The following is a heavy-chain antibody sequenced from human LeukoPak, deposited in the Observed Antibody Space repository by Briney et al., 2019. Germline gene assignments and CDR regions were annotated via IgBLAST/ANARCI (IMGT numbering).Heavy chain of an antibody. CDR3: ARDRPGDSYGMDV. CDR2: IYYSGST. D-gene: IGHD3-10*01. Sequence: SQTLSLTCTVAGGTISSGDYYWSWIRQPPGKGLEWIGYIYYSGSTYYNPSLKSRVTISVDTSKNQFSLKLSSVTAADTAVYYCARDRPGDSYGMDVWGKGTTVTVSS. J-gene: IGHJ6*04. V-gene: IGHV4-30-4*01. CDR1: GGTISSGDYY.